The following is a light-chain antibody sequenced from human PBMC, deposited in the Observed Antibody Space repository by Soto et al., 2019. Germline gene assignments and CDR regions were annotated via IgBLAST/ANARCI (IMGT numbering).Light chain of an antibody. J-gene: IGKJ1*01. CDR1: ESISNSY. CDR2: VAS. Sequence: MVVTHSPLTRSLSAGGRGALSLRASESISNSYLAWYQQKPGQAPRVLIYVASTRATGIPARFSGSGSGTDFTLTISRLEPEDFAVYYCQQYGSSGTFGQGTKVDIK. CDR3: QQYGSSGT. V-gene: IGKV3-20*01.